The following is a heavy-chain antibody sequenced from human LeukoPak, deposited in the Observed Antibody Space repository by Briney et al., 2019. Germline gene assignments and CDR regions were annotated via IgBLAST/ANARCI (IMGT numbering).Heavy chain of an antibody. CDR2: INHSGST. D-gene: IGHD1-1*01. V-gene: IGHV4-34*01. CDR1: GGSFSGYY. Sequence: SGTLSLTCAVYGGSFSGYYWSWIRQAPGKGLEWIGEINHSGSTNYNPSLKSRVTISVDTSKNQFSLKLSSVTAADTAVYYCARGPRTQYYGMDVWGKGTTVTVSS. J-gene: IGHJ6*04. CDR3: ARGPRTQYYGMDV.